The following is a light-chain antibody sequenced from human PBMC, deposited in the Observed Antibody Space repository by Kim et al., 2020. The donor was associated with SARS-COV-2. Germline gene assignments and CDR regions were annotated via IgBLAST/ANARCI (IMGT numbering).Light chain of an antibody. V-gene: IGKV1-5*03. CDR2: ATS. J-gene: IGKJ1*01. CDR3: HQYNTYST. CDR1: QSISGW. Sequence: DIQMTQSPATLSASVGDRVTITCRASQSISGWLAWYQQKPGKAPQLLIYATSSLESEVPSRFSGTGSGTEFTLTISSLQPDDFATYYHHQYNTYSTFGQGTKVDIK.